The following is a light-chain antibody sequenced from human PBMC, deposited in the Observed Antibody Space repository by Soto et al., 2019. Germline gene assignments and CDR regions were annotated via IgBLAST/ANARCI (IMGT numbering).Light chain of an antibody. J-gene: IGKJ2*01. CDR1: QSVSSY. Sequence: EIVLTQSPATLSLSPGERATLSCRASQSVSSYLAWYQQKPVQAPRLLIYDASNRATGIPARFSGGGSGTDFALTISILEPEDFAVYYCQQRLNWSRFTVGQGPKLEIK. CDR2: DAS. CDR3: QQRLNWSRFT. V-gene: IGKV3-11*01.